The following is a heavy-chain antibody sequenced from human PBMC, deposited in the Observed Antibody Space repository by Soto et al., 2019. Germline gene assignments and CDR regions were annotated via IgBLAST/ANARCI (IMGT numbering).Heavy chain of an antibody. J-gene: IGHJ3*02. CDR1: GFSFSRFA. Sequence: QVQLVESGGGVVQPGRSLRLSCAGSGFSFSRFAIHWVRQAPGKGLEWVAVITYDGSNQYYADSVKGRFTVSRDNSKSTVYLQMNSLRSEDTAVYYXARLFGGYNENHDDEFD. CDR3: ARLFGGYNENHDDEFD. D-gene: IGHD3-10*02. V-gene: IGHV3-30-3*01. CDR2: ITYDGSNQ.